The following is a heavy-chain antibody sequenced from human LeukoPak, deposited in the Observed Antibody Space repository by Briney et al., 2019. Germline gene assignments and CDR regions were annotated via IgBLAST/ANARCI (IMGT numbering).Heavy chain of an antibody. Sequence: GWSLRLSCEASGFAFSFYAMSWLRLPPGKGLEWVSTVNANSGTTSYAASVRGRFTISRDNSKNTLYLQLNTLRAEDTAVYYCAKPISGGLAVTADWFDPWGQGTLVVVSS. CDR1: GFAFSFYA. V-gene: IGHV3-23*01. J-gene: IGHJ5*01. CDR3: AKPISGGLAVTADWFDP. D-gene: IGHD6-19*01. CDR2: VNANSGTT.